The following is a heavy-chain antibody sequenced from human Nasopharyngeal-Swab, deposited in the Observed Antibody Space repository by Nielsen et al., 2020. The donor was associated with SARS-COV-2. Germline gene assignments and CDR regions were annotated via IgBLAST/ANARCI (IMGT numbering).Heavy chain of an antibody. J-gene: IGHJ3*02. D-gene: IGHD3-3*01. CDR3: ARGDTIFGKGSYDAFDI. V-gene: IGHV1-69*06. Sequence: SVKVSCKASGGTFSSYAISWVRQAPGQGLEWMGGIIPIFGTANYAQKFPGRVTITADKSTSTAYMELSSLRSEDTAVYYCARGDTIFGKGSYDAFDIWGQGTMVTVSS. CDR2: IIPIFGTA. CDR1: GGTFSSYA.